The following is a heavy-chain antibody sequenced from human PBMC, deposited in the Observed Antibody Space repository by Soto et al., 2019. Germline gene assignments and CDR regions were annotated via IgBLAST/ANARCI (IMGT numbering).Heavy chain of an antibody. D-gene: IGHD2-2*01. CDR2: IYYSGST. V-gene: IGHV4-31*03. CDR3: ARDRCSSTSCYDPSWFDP. Sequence: SETLSLTCTVSGGSISSGGYYWSWIRQHPGKGLEWIGYIYYSGSTYYNPSLKSRVTISVDTSKNQFSLKLSSVTAADTAVYYCARDRCSSTSCYDPSWFDPWGQGTLVTVSS. J-gene: IGHJ5*02. CDR1: GGSISSGGYY.